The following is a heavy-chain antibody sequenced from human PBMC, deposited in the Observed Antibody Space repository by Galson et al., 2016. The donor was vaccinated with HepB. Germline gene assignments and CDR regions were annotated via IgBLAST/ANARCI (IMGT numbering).Heavy chain of an antibody. V-gene: IGHV4-39*02. Sequence: SETLSLTCAVSGGSITNSDSYWGWIRQPPGKGLEWIGTLSFSGTTNYNPSLKSRVTISVDTSKNHFSLKVTSVTVADPAVYFCARKSFFCTTSSCLPFDPWGQGTLVTVSS. J-gene: IGHJ5*02. CDR2: LSFSGTT. CDR1: GGSITNSDSY. D-gene: IGHD6-13*01. CDR3: ARKSFFCTTSSCLPFDP.